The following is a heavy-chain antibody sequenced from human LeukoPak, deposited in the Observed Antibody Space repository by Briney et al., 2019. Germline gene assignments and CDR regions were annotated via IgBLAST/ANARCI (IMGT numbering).Heavy chain of an antibody. Sequence: GGSLRLSCAASEFTFNNYGMNWVRQAPGKGLEWVSGISGRGVSTYYADSVKGRFTISRDNSKNTVFLQMNSLRAEDAVVYYCAKDLSYGSGSYYLYYYYYMDVWGKGTTVTISS. CDR2: ISGRGVST. V-gene: IGHV3-23*01. CDR1: EFTFNNYG. D-gene: IGHD3-10*01. CDR3: AKDLSYGSGSYYLYYYYYMDV. J-gene: IGHJ6*03.